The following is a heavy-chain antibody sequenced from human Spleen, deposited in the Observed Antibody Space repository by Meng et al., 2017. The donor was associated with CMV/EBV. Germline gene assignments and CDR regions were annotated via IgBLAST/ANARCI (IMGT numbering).Heavy chain of an antibody. Sequence: ASVKVSCKASGYTFTGHYMHWVRQAPGQGLEWMGWINPNSGGTNYAQKFQGRVTMTRDTSISTAYMELSRLRSDDTAVYYCARDSAHYYDSSGYDIWGQGTMVTVSS. D-gene: IGHD3-22*01. CDR2: INPNSGGT. J-gene: IGHJ3*02. CDR1: GYTFTGHY. CDR3: ARDSAHYYDSSGYDI. V-gene: IGHV1-2*02.